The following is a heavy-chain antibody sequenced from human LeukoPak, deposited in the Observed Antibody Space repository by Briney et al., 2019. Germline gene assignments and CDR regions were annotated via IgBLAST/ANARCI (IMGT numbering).Heavy chain of an antibody. D-gene: IGHD3-22*01. CDR1: GGSISSSNW. CDR2: IYHSGST. Sequence: SETLSLTCAVSGGSISSSNWWSWVRQPPGKGLEWIGEIYHSGSTNYNPSLKSRVTISVGKSKNQFSLKLSSVTAADTAVYYCARKRYYDSSGYYYFDPWGQGTLVTVSS. J-gene: IGHJ5*02. V-gene: IGHV4-4*02. CDR3: ARKRYYDSSGYYYFDP.